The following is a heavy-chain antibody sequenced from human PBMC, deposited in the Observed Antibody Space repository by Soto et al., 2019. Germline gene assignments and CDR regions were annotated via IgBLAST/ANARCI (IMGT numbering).Heavy chain of an antibody. Sequence: EVQLVESGGGLVQPGGSLRLSCAASGFTFRSYWMYWVRQAPGKGPVWVSRINSHASSTSYADSVKGRFTTSRDNAKNTLDLQITSLRAEDTAIYYWARTWDSSGYPRFWGQGTLVTVSS. J-gene: IGHJ4*02. CDR3: ARTWDSSGYPRF. CDR1: GFTFRSYW. CDR2: INSHASST. D-gene: IGHD3-22*01. V-gene: IGHV3-74*01.